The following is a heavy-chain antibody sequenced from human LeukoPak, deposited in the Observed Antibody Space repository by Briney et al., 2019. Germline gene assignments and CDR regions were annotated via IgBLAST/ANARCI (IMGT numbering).Heavy chain of an antibody. CDR3: ASRYYYGSGSRSPHYYGMDV. D-gene: IGHD3-10*01. Sequence: GESLKISCKGSGYSFTSYWIGWVRQMPGKGLEWMGIIYPGDSDTRYSASFQGQVTISADKSISTAYLQWSSLKASDTAMYYCASRYYYGSGSRSPHYYGMDVWGQGTTVTVSS. CDR2: IYPGDSDT. V-gene: IGHV5-51*01. J-gene: IGHJ6*02. CDR1: GYSFTSYW.